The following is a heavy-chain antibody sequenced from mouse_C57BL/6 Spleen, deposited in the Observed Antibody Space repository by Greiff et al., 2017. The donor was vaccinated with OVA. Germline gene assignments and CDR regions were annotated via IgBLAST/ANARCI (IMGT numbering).Heavy chain of an antibody. CDR2: IYPGAGDT. Sequence: QVQLQQSGPELVKPGASVKISCKASGYAFSSSWMHWVKQRPGQGLEWIGGIYPGAGDTNYNGKFKGKATLTADKSSSTAYMQLSSLTSEDSAVYFCARNGDWDRFAYWGQGTLVTVSA. CDR1: GYAFSSSW. V-gene: IGHV1-82*01. J-gene: IGHJ3*01. CDR3: ARNGDWDRFAY. D-gene: IGHD4-1*01.